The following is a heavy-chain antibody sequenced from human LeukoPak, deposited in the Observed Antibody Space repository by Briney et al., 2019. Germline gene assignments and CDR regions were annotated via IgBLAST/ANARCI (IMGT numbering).Heavy chain of an antibody. Sequence: GESLKVSCKGSGYSFTSYWIGWVRQLAGKGLEWMGIIYPGDSDTRYGPSFQGQVTISADKSISTAYLQWSSLKASDTAMYYCASPRADYGGNFYFDYWGQGTLVTVSS. D-gene: IGHD4-23*01. V-gene: IGHV5-51*01. CDR3: ASPRADYGGNFYFDY. J-gene: IGHJ4*02. CDR2: IYPGDSDT. CDR1: GYSFTSYW.